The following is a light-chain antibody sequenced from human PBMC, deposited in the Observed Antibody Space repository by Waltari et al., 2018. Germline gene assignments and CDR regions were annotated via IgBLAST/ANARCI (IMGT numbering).Light chain of an antibody. CDR1: DRDVGAYAF. Sequence: QSALTQPASVSGSPGQSITISCSGTDRDVGAYAFVSWYQQHPGKAPHLILYEVSNRPSWISNRFSASKSGNTASLTISGLQAEDEADYYCSSYTTSSAPGVFGTGTRVTVL. CDR2: EVS. J-gene: IGLJ1*01. V-gene: IGLV2-14*01. CDR3: SSYTTSSAPGV.